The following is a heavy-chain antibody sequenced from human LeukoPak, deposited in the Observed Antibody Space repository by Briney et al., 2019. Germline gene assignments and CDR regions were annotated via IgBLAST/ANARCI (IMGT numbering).Heavy chain of an antibody. CDR2: IGSGTNGNI. CDR3: ARGANGGNSGYYYYGMDV. Sequence: GGSLRLSCAGSGFTFSDYSLNWVRQAPGKGLEWVSYIGSGTNGNIYYADSLRGRFTISRDNAKNSLFLQMNSLRAEDTAVYYCARGANGGNSGYYYYGMDVWGQGTTVTVSS. V-gene: IGHV3-48*04. D-gene: IGHD4-23*01. J-gene: IGHJ6*02. CDR1: GFTFSDYS.